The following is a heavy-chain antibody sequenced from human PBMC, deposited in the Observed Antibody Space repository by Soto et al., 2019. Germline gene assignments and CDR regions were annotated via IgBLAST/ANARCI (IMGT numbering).Heavy chain of an antibody. D-gene: IGHD3-10*01. CDR3: AKELGPPYYYGSGIYMDV. V-gene: IGHV3-30*18. Sequence: GGSLRLSCAASGFTFSSYGMHWVRQAPGKGLEWVAVISYDGSNKYYADSVKGRFTISRDNSKNTLYLQMNSLRAEDTAVYYCAKELGPPYYYGSGIYMDVWGKGTTVTVSS. CDR2: ISYDGSNK. CDR1: GFTFSSYG. J-gene: IGHJ6*03.